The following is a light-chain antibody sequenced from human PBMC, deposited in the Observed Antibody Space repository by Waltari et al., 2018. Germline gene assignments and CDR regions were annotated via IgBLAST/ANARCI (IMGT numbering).Light chain of an antibody. Sequence: EIVLTQSPATLSLSPGERATLSCRASQSVSSHLAWDQQKPGQAPRLLIYDPSKRATGIPARFSGSASGTDFTLTISSLEPEDFAVYYCQQRSNWPPTFGGGSKVESK. V-gene: IGKV3-11*01. J-gene: IGKJ4*01. CDR3: QQRSNWPPT. CDR2: DPS. CDR1: QSVSSH.